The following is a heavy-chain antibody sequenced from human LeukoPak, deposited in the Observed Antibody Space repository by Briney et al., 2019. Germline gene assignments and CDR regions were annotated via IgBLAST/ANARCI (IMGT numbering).Heavy chain of an antibody. V-gene: IGHV3-30*02. D-gene: IGHD3-10*01. Sequence: GGSLRLSCAASGFTFSSYGMHWVRQAPGKGLEWVAFIRYDGSNKYYADSVKGRFTISRDNSKNTLYLQMNSLRAEDTAVYYCAKDGTWFGTNWFDPWGQGTLVTVSS. CDR2: IRYDGSNK. CDR1: GFTFSSYG. J-gene: IGHJ5*02. CDR3: AKDGTWFGTNWFDP.